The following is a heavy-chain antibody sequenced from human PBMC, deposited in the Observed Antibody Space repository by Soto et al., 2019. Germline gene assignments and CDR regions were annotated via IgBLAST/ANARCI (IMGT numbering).Heavy chain of an antibody. CDR3: AFCSSTNCGGSAFEI. CDR1: GYSFTSYW. V-gene: IGHV5-51*01. J-gene: IGHJ3*02. CDR2: IYPGDSDT. Sequence: GESLKISCKGSGYSFTSYWIGWVRQMPGKGLEWMGIIYPGDSDTRYSPSFQGQVTISADKSISTAYLQRSSLKASDTAMYYCAFCSSTNCGGSAFEIRGQGTMVTASS. D-gene: IGHD2-2*01.